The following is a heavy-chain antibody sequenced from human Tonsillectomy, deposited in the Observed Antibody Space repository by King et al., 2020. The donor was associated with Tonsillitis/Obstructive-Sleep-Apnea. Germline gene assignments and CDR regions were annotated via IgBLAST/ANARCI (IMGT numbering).Heavy chain of an antibody. J-gene: IGHJ4*02. D-gene: IGHD3-3*01. V-gene: IGHV3-30*18. CDR1: GFTFSSYG. CDR2: ISYDGSNK. CDR3: AKDHSIFGVVIPDY. Sequence: VQLVESGGGVVQPGRSLRLSCAASGFTFSSYGMHWVRQAPGKGLEWVAVISYDGSNKYYADSVKGRFTISRENSKNTLYLQMNSLRAEDTAVYYCAKDHSIFGVVIPDYWGQGTLVTVSS.